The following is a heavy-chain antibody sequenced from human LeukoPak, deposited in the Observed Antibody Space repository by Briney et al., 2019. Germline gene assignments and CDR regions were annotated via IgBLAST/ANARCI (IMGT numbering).Heavy chain of an antibody. D-gene: IGHD3-22*01. Sequence: SETLSLTCAVYGGSFSGYYWSWIRQPPGKGLEWIGEINHSGSTNYNPSLKSRVTISVDTSKNQFSLKLSSVTAADTAVYYCASSRLDDYCDSSGPSDYWGQGTLVTVSS. CDR1: GGSFSGYY. J-gene: IGHJ4*02. CDR3: ASSRLDDYCDSSGPSDY. CDR2: INHSGST. V-gene: IGHV4-34*01.